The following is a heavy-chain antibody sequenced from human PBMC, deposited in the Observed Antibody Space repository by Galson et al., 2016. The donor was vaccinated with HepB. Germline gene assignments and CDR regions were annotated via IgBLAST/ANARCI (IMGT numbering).Heavy chain of an antibody. CDR2: IYYSGSA. CDR1: GFTFSDYY. D-gene: IGHD3-10*01. Sequence: LRLSCAASGFTFSDYYMSWIRQGPGKGLEWIGTIYYSGSAYYNPSLKSRITMSIDTSKNQFSLKLRSVTATDTAAHYCARWDVGASAFDIWGQGTMVTVSS. CDR3: ARWDVGASAFDI. V-gene: IGHV4-59*04. J-gene: IGHJ3*02.